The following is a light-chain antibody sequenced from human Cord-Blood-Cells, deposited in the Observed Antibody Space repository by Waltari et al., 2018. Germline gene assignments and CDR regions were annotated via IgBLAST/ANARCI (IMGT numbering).Light chain of an antibody. CDR1: SRHVVGNNH. CDR3: SSYTSSSTWV. Sequence: QSALTQPASVSGSPGQSITIPCTGTSRHVVGNNHVSWYQQHPGKAPKLMIYDVSKRPSGVSNRFSGSKSGNTASLTISGLQAEDEADYYCSSYTSSSTWVFGGGTKLTVL. V-gene: IGLV2-14*01. J-gene: IGLJ3*02. CDR2: DVS.